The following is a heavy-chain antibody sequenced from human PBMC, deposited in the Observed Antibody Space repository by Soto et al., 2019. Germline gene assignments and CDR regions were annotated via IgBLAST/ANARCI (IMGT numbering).Heavy chain of an antibody. Sequence: QDQLVQSGVEVKKPEASVKVSCKASGYSFTNYGITWVRQAPGQGFEWMGWISAYNGNTNYAQKFQGRVTMTTEASTSTAYFELRSLRSDDTAVYYCARDRGVAPPVAGNTHYYYYMDVWGKGTTVTVSS. CDR1: GYSFTNYG. D-gene: IGHD6-19*01. V-gene: IGHV1-18*01. CDR3: ARDRGVAPPVAGNTHYYYYMDV. J-gene: IGHJ6*03. CDR2: ISAYNGNT.